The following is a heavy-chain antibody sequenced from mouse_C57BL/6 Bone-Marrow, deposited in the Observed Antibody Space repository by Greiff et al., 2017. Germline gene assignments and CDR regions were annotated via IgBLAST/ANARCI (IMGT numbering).Heavy chain of an antibody. CDR3: ARDRDSSGYDYFDY. D-gene: IGHD3-2*02. CDR2: INYDGSST. J-gene: IGHJ2*01. Sequence: VKLVESEGGLVQPGSSMKLSCTASGFTFSDYYMAWVRQVPEKGLEWVANINYDGSSTYYLDSLKSRFIISRDNAKNILYLQMSSLKSEDTATYYCARDRDSSGYDYFDYWGQGTTLTVSS. V-gene: IGHV5-16*01. CDR1: GFTFSDYY.